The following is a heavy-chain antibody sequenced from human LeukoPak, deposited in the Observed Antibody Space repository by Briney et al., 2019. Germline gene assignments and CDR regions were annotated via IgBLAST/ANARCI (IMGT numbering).Heavy chain of an antibody. CDR1: GVSISSLTYY. CDR3: TGYSAGWSSGGGY. D-gene: IGHD6-19*01. Sequence: SETLSLTCTVSGVSISSLTYYWGWIRQPPGKGLEWIASIYYSGTTYDSPSLKSRVAISVNRSNNQFSLRLSSVTAADTAVYFCTGYSAGWSSGGGYWGQGTVVTVSS. CDR2: IYYSGTT. J-gene: IGHJ4*02. V-gene: IGHV4-39*01.